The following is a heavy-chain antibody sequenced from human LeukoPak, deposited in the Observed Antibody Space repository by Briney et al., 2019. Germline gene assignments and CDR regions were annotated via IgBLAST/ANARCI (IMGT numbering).Heavy chain of an antibody. V-gene: IGHV3-23*01. CDR1: GFTVSSNY. Sequence: PGGSLRLSCAASGFTVSSNYMSWVRQAPGKGLEWVSAISGSGGSTYYADSVKGRFTISRDNSKNTLYLQMNSLRAEDTAVYYCAKDKDYGVLGWFDPWGQGTLVTVSS. J-gene: IGHJ5*02. D-gene: IGHD4-17*01. CDR3: AKDKDYGVLGWFDP. CDR2: ISGSGGST.